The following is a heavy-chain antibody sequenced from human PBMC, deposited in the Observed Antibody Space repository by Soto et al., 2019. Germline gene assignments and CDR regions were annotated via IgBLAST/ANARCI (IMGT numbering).Heavy chain of an antibody. CDR2: LYDSGNT. CDR3: ARSYCSSSICHNWFDP. CDR1: VGSIDSYTYH. D-gene: IGHD2-2*01. Sequence: SETLSLTCTVSVGSIDSYTYHWGWIRQPPGKGLEWIANLYDSGNTYNNPSLKSRVTISVDTSKNQFSLKLTSVTAADTAIYYCARSYCSSSICHNWFDPWGQGILVTVSS. V-gene: IGHV4-39*01. J-gene: IGHJ5*01.